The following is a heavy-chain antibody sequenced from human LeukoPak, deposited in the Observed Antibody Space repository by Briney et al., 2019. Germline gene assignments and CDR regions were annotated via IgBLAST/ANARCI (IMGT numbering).Heavy chain of an antibody. CDR2: ISYDGSNK. CDR1: GFTFSSYG. V-gene: IGHV3-30*18. J-gene: IGHJ6*03. D-gene: IGHD6-13*01. Sequence: GGSLRLSCAASGFTFSSYGMHWVRQAPGKGLEWVAVISYDGSNKYYADSVKGRFTISRDNSKNTLYLQMNSLRAEDTAVYYCAKDDAYSSSWYNYYYYMDVWGKGTTVTVSS. CDR3: AKDDAYSSSWYNYYYYMDV.